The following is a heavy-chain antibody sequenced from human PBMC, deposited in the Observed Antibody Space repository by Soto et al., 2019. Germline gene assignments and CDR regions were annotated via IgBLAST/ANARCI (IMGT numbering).Heavy chain of an antibody. CDR2: IYNSGRGST. Sequence: PSETLSLTCSVSGSSMTTYYCHWIRQAPGKGLEWIGFIYNSGRGSTGSNPSLSSRVTISVDTSKNQFSLKLSSVTAADTAVYYCARKVPAAAVDFWGRGTLVTVSS. D-gene: IGHD6-13*01. J-gene: IGHJ4*02. V-gene: IGHV4-59*12. CDR3: ARKVPAAAVDF. CDR1: GSSMTTYY.